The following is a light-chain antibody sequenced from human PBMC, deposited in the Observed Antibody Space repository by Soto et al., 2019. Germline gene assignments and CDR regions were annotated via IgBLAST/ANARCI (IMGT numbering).Light chain of an antibody. J-gene: IGKJ2*01. V-gene: IGKV1-5*01. CDR3: QQYNFYPYT. CDR1: QSISTW. Sequence: DIQMTQSPSTLSASVGDRVTITCRASQSISTWLAWYHQKPGQAPKLLIFGASSLQSGVPSRFSGSGSGTEFSLTISSLQPDDFATYYCQQYNFYPYTSGEGTKLEIK. CDR2: GAS.